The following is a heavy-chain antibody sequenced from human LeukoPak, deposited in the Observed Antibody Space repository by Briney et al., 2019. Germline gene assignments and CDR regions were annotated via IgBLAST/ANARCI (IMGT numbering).Heavy chain of an antibody. CDR2: INPNRGGT. J-gene: IGHJ4*02. Sequence: ASVKVSCKASGYTFTGYYMHWVRQAPGQGLEWMGRINPNRGGTNYAQKFQGRVTMTGDTSISTAYMELSSPRSDDTAVYYCARLSTIGDSSGYFVNWGQGTLVTVSS. CDR3: ARLSTIGDSSGYFVN. V-gene: IGHV1-2*06. D-gene: IGHD3-22*01. CDR1: GYTFTGYY.